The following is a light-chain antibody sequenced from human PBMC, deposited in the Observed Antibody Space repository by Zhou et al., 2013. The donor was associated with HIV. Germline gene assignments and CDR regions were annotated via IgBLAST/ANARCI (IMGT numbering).Light chain of an antibody. V-gene: IGKV3-20*01. Sequence: EIILTQSRDALSFSPGERATLSCRASQTVSSDYLAWYQQKPGQAPRLLIYATATRAPGIPERFSGSGSGTDFTLTISRLESEDSAVYYCQQYGSSPTFGPGTKVDIK. CDR1: QTVSSDY. J-gene: IGKJ3*01. CDR3: QQYGSSPT. CDR2: ATA.